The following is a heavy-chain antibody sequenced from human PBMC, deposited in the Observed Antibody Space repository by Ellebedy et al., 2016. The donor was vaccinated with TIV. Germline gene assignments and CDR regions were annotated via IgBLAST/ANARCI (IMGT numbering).Heavy chain of an antibody. CDR2: INAGNGNT. J-gene: IGHJ4*02. CDR1: RYTFTSYA. D-gene: IGHD1-26*01. CDR3: AGVIVGATAELDY. Sequence: AASVKVSCKASRYTFTSYAMHWVRQAPGQRLEWMGWINAGNGNTKYSQKFQGRVTITRDTSASTAYMELSSLRSEDTAVYYCAGVIVGATAELDYWGQGTLVTVSS. V-gene: IGHV1-3*01.